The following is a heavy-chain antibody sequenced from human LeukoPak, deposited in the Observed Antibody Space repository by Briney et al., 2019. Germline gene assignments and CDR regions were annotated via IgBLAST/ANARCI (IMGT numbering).Heavy chain of an antibody. CDR1: GASVSSDSYY. V-gene: IGHV4-61*01. J-gene: IGHJ6*02. Sequence: PSETLSLTCTVSGASVSSDSYYWSWIRQPPGKGLEWIAYIYYSGSTNYNPSLKSRATMSLDTSKNQFSLRLSSVTAADTAVYYCARETVYYFESRGYYDPYYAMDVWGQGTTVTVSS. CDR2: IYYSGST. CDR3: ARETVYYFESRGYYDPYYAMDV. D-gene: IGHD3-22*01.